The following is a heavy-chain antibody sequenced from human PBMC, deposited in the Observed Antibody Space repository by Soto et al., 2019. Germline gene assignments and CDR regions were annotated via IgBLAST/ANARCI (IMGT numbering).Heavy chain of an antibody. CDR2: INPNTGGT. D-gene: IGHD1-26*01. J-gene: IGHJ5*02. CDR1: GYTFTGYF. Sequence: QVQLVQSGAEVKKPGASVKVSCMASGYTFTGYFIHWVREVPGQGLEYLGWINPNTGGTDYAQKFQCRVTMTRATSISTVFMEMKRRTSDDTAVYYCARGASWDARDWFDPWGQGTLVTVSS. CDR3: ARGASWDARDWFDP. V-gene: IGHV1-2*02.